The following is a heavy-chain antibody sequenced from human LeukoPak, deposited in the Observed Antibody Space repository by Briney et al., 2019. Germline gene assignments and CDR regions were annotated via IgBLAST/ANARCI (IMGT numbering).Heavy chain of an antibody. J-gene: IGHJ4*02. CDR1: GFTFSSYA. D-gene: IGHD4-17*01. V-gene: IGHV3-30-3*02. CDR2: ISYDGSNK. CDR3: AKPVTVTPAYDY. Sequence: GGSLRLSCAASGFTFSSYAMHWVRQAPGKGLEWVAVISYDGSNKYYADSVKGRFTISRDNSKNTLYLQMNSLRAEDTAVYYCAKPVTVTPAYDYWGQGTLVTVSS.